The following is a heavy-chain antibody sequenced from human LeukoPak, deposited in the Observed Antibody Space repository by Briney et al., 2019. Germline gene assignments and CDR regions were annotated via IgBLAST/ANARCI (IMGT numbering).Heavy chain of an antibody. Sequence: GASVKVSCKASGYTFTSYDINWVRQATGQGLEWMGWMNPNSGNTGYAQRFQGRVTMTRNTSISTAYMELSSLRSEDTAVYYCCTYYDFWGGSDGMDVWGQGTTVTVSS. CDR1: GYTFTSYD. CDR2: MNPNSGNT. CDR3: CTYYDFWGGSDGMDV. D-gene: IGHD3-3*01. V-gene: IGHV1-8*01. J-gene: IGHJ6*02.